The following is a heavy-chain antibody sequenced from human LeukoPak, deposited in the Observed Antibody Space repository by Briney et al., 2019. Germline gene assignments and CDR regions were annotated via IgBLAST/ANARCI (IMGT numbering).Heavy chain of an antibody. V-gene: IGHV4-39*07. CDR3: ARGRRYSDSSVHYIDY. Sequence: SEPLSLTCTVSGASISSSSYYWGCIRQPPGKGLEWIATIYYSGSTYYNPSLKSRVTISVDTSKNQFSLNLISGTAADTAVYYCARGRRYSDSSVHYIDYWGQGTLVTVSS. D-gene: IGHD3-22*01. CDR1: GASISSSSYY. CDR2: IYYSGST. J-gene: IGHJ4*02.